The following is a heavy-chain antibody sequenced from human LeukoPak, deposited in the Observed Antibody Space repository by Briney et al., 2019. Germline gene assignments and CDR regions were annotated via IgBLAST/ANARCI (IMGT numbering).Heavy chain of an antibody. J-gene: IGHJ4*02. CDR1: GFSFINSW. V-gene: IGHV5-51*01. CDR3: ARLGYSKYHQGEFDY. D-gene: IGHD2-2*01. CDR2: IYPGDSDI. Sequence: GESLKISCKTSGFSFINSWIAWVRQVPGKGLEYVGIIYPGDSDIRYSPSFQGQVTISADKSISTAYLQWSSLKASDTAMYYCARLGYSKYHQGEFDYWGQGTLVTVSS.